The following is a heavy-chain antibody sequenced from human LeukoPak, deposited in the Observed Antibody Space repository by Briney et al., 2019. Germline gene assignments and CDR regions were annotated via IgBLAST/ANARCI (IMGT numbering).Heavy chain of an antibody. D-gene: IGHD3-10*01. J-gene: IGHJ5*02. CDR2: IYYSGST. CDR3: ARGVTMVRGVIMNWFDP. CDR1: GGSISSSSYY. V-gene: IGHV4-39*07. Sequence: SETLSLTCTVSGGSISSSSYYWGWIRQPPGKALEWIGSIYYSGSTYYNPSLKSRVTISVDTSKNQFSLKLSSVTAADTAVYYCARGVTMVRGVIMNWFDPWGQGTLVTVSS.